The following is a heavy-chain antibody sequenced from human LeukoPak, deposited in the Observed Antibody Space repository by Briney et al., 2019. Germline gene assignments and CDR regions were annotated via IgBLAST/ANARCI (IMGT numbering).Heavy chain of an antibody. V-gene: IGHV6-1*01. CDR2: TYFRTKWFN. CDR3: SRGGFSDY. CDR1: GDSVSSNKTS. J-gene: IGHJ4*02. Sequence: SQTLSLTCAISGDSVSSNKTSWNWIRQSPSRGLEWLGRTYFRTKWFNDYAVSVKSRIIIKPDTSKNQVSLQLNSVTPEDTAVYYCSRGGFSDYCGQGSLVTVSS.